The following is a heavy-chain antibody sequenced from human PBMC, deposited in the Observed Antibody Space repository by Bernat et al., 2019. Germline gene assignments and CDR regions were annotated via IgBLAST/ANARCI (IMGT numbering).Heavy chain of an antibody. CDR3: ARHQSGGLSASSRYYYYYMDV. J-gene: IGHJ6*03. Sequence: QVQVQESGLGLVKPSETLSLTCTVSGGSISSSSYYWGWIRQPPGKGLEWIGRIHYSGSTYYNPSLKSRVTISVDTSKNQFSLKVTYVTAADTAIYYCARHQSGGLSASSRYYYYYMDVWGKGTTVTVSS. V-gene: IGHV4-39*01. CDR2: IHYSGST. CDR1: GGSISSSSYY. D-gene: IGHD2-2*01.